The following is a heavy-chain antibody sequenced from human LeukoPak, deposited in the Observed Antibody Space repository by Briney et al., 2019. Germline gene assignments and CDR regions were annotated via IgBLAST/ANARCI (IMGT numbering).Heavy chain of an antibody. J-gene: IGHJ4*02. Sequence: PGGSLRLSCVASGFTFSTYAMHWVRQAPGKGLEWLVVIWDDGSNKYYADSVKGRFTISRDNSRNTVYLQMNNLRVEDAARYFCARERSWERNYYAPGGRHFASWGQGTLVTVSS. V-gene: IGHV3-33*01. CDR3: ARERSWERNYYAPGGRHFAS. D-gene: IGHD3-3*01. CDR1: GFTFSTYA. CDR2: IWDDGSNK.